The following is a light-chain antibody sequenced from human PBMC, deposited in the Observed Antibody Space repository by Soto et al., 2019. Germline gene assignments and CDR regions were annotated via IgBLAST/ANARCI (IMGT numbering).Light chain of an antibody. CDR3: NSYTSTNFFV. J-gene: IGLJ1*01. CDR2: EVS. V-gene: IGLV2-14*01. CDR1: SSDVGGYYY. Sequence: QSVLTQPASVSGPPGQSITISCTGTSSDVGGYYYVSWYQQHPGTAPKLLICEVSNRPSGISDRFSGSKSGNTAFLTISGLQAEDEADYYCNSYTSTNFFVFGTGTKVTVL.